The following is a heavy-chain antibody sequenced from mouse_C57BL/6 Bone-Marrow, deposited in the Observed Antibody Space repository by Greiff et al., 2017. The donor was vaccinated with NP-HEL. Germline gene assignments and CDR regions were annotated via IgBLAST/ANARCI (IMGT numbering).Heavy chain of an antibody. V-gene: IGHV1-81*01. CDR2: IYPRSGNT. Sequence: VQLVESGAELARPGASVKLSCKASGYTFTSYGISWVKQRTGQGLEWIGEIYPRSGNTYYNEKFKGKATLTADKSSSTAYMELRSLTSEDSAVYFCARGGKGNYFDYWGQGTTLTVSS. J-gene: IGHJ2*01. CDR1: GYTFTSYG. CDR3: ARGGKGNYFDY.